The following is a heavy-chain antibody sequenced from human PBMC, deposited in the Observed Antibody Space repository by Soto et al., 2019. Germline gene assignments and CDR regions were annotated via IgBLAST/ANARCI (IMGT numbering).Heavy chain of an antibody. Sequence: QVQLVQSGAEVKKPGSSVKVSCKASGGTFRSYAISWVRQAPGQGLEWMGGIIPIFGTANYAQKFQGRVTITADESTSTAYMELSSLRSEDTAVYYCARNYGSGSYYTPDFWYYGMDVWGQGTTVTVSS. CDR2: IIPIFGTA. J-gene: IGHJ6*02. CDR1: GGTFRSYA. D-gene: IGHD3-10*01. V-gene: IGHV1-69*01. CDR3: ARNYGSGSYYTPDFWYYGMDV.